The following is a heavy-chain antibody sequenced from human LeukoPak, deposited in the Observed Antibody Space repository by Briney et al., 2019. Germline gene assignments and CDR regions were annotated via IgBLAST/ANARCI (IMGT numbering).Heavy chain of an antibody. CDR3: ARDATTEPGTVYMDV. J-gene: IGHJ6*03. CDR1: GFTFSSYW. Sequence: GGSLRLSCAASGFTFSSYWMHWVRQAPGKGLEWILHISTSGSIIHYADSVKGRFTISRDNAKNSLYLQMNSLRAEDTALYFCARDATTEPGTVYMDVWGKGTTVTVSS. CDR2: ISTSGSII. V-gene: IGHV3-48*04. D-gene: IGHD6-13*01.